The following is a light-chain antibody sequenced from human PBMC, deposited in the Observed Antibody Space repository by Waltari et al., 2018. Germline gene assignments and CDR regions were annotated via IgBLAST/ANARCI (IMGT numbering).Light chain of an antibody. CDR3: QVWDDSNNSGV. CDR1: TIASKS. Sequence: SYVLTQTPSVSLAPGQTAIITCGGDTIASKSVHWYQLQPGQAPVLVMFYDSDRPPVSPDRFSGSNSAHTATLTISRVEDDDEADYFCQVWDDSNNSGVFGGGTNLTVL. CDR2: YDS. J-gene: IGLJ2*01. V-gene: IGLV3-21*04.